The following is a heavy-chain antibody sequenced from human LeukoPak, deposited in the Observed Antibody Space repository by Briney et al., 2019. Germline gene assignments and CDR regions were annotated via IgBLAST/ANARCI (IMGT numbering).Heavy chain of an antibody. CDR3: ARGLDSKFNY. Sequence: PSETLSLTCTVSGYSISSGYYWGWIRQPPGKGLEWIGSIYHSGSTYYNPSLKSRVTISVDTSKNQFSLKLSSVTAADTAVYYCARGLDSKFNYWGQGTLVTVSS. J-gene: IGHJ4*02. D-gene: IGHD3-22*01. V-gene: IGHV4-38-2*02. CDR2: IYHSGST. CDR1: GYSISSGYY.